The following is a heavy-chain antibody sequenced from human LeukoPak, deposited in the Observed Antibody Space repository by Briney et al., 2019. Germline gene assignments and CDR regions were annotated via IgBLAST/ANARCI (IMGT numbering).Heavy chain of an antibody. D-gene: IGHD5-24*01. Sequence: PSGTPSLTCTVSGVSINHFHGSWVRQPPGEGLEWIGYIYYSGSANYNPSLRSRVTLSVDTSKNEFSLTLSSVTAADTGIYYCARGEMATIGYDWGRGTLVTVSS. CDR3: ARGEMATIGYD. V-gene: IGHV4-59*01. J-gene: IGHJ4*02. CDR1: GVSINHFH. CDR2: IYYSGSA.